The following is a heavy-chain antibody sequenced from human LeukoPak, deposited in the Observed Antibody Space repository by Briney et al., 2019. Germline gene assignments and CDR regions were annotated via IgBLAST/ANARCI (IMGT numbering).Heavy chain of an antibody. D-gene: IGHD4-23*01. CDR2: ISGSGGST. CDR3: ARAASTTVVTPDFDY. CDR1: GFTFSSYA. Sequence: PGGSLRLSCAASGFTFSSYAMSWVRQAPGKGLEWVSAISGSGGSTYCADSVKGRFTISRDNSKNTLYLQMNSLRAEDTAVYYCARAASTTVVTPDFDYWGQGTLVTVSS. V-gene: IGHV3-23*01. J-gene: IGHJ4*02.